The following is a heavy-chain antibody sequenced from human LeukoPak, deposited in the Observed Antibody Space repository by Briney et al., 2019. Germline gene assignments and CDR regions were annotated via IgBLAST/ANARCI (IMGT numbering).Heavy chain of an antibody. D-gene: IGHD3-22*01. CDR2: INHSGST. Sequence: SETLSLTCAVYGGSFSGYYWSWLRQPPGKGLEWIGGINHSGSTYYNPSLKSRVTISVDTSKNQFTLRLSSVTAADTAVYYCARVFDYYDSRGYYYAYWGQGALVTVSS. CDR1: GGSFSGYY. J-gene: IGHJ4*02. CDR3: ARVFDYYDSRGYYYAY. V-gene: IGHV4-34*01.